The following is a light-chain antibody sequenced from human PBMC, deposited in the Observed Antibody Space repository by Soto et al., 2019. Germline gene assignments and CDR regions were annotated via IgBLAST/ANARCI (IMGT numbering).Light chain of an antibody. J-gene: IGKJ4*01. CDR1: QSVSSY. V-gene: IGKV3-11*01. CDR2: DAS. Sequence: EIVLTQSPATLSLSPGERATLSCRASQSVSSYLAWYQQRPGQAPRLLIYDASNRATGIPARFSGSGSGTDFTLTISSLEPEDFALYYCQQRSSWPLTFGGGTKVDI. CDR3: QQRSSWPLT.